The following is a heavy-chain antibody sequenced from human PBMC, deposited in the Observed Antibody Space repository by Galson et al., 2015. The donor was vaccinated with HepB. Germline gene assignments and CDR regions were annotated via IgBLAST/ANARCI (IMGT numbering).Heavy chain of an antibody. D-gene: IGHD3-22*01. J-gene: IGHJ3*02. CDR2: ISSSSSYI. CDR3: ARAYDSSGYYYDHDAFDI. CDR1: GFTFSSYS. V-gene: IGHV3-21*01. Sequence: SLRLSCAASGFTFSSYSMNWVRQAPGKGLEWVSSISSSSSYIYYADSVKGRFTISRDNAKNSLYLQMNSLRAEDTAVYYCARAYDSSGYYYDHDAFDIWGQGTMVTVSS.